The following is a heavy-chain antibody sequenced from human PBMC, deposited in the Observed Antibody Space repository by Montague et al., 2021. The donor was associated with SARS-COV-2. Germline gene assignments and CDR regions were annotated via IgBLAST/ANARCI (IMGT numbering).Heavy chain of an antibody. V-gene: IGHV4-34*01. CDR2: ISHNGST. J-gene: IGHJ4*02. CDR3: ARANGYYFDY. Sequence: SETLSLTCAVYGGSFSGYYWSWIRQPPGKGLEWIGEISHNGSTNYNPSLKSRVTISVDTSKNQFSLKLSSVTAADTAVYYCARANGYYFDYWGQGTLVTVSS. D-gene: IGHD2-8*01. CDR1: GGSFSGYY.